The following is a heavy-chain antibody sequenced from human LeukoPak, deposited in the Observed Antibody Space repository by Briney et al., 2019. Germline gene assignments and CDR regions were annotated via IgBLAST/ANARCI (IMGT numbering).Heavy chain of an antibody. CDR2: INPNSGGT. D-gene: IGHD6-13*01. V-gene: IGHV1-2*02. CDR3: ARAVWQQLAPYIDY. J-gene: IGHJ4*02. Sequence: GASVKVSCKASGYTFTGYYMHWVRQAPGQGLEWMGWINPNSGGTNYAQKFQGRVTMTRGTSISTAYMELSRLRSDDTAVYYCARAVWQQLAPYIDYWGQGTLVTVSS. CDR1: GYTFTGYY.